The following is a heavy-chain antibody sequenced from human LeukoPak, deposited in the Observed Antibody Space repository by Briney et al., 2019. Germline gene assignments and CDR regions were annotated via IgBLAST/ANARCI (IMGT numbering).Heavy chain of an antibody. Sequence: ASVTVSCTASGYTFTSYDINWVRQATGQGLEWMGWMNPNSGNTGYAQKFQGRVTMTRNTSISTAYMELSSLRSEDTAVYYCARLHGSGSYYDYWGQGTLVTVSS. CDR1: GYTFTSYD. V-gene: IGHV1-8*01. CDR3: ARLHGSGSYYDY. D-gene: IGHD3-10*01. CDR2: MNPNSGNT. J-gene: IGHJ4*02.